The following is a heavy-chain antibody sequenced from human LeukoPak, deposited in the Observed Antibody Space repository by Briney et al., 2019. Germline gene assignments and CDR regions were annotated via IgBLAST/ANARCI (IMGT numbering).Heavy chain of an antibody. CDR2: INPNSGGT. Sequence: ASVKVSCKASGYTFTGYYMHWVRQAPGQGLEWMGWINPNSGGTNYAQKFQGRVTMTRDTSISTAYMELSRLRSDDTAVYYCANKLRGANNWFDPLGQGTLATVSS. CDR3: ANKLRGANNWFDP. D-gene: IGHD1-26*01. CDR1: GYTFTGYY. V-gene: IGHV1-2*02. J-gene: IGHJ5*02.